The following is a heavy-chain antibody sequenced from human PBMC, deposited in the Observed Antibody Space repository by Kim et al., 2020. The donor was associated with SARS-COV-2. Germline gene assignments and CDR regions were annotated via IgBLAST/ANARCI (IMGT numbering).Heavy chain of an antibody. D-gene: IGHD4-17*01. V-gene: IGHV1-18*01. CDR2: ISAYNGNT. J-gene: IGHJ6*02. CDR1: GYTFTSYG. Sequence: ASVKVSCKASGYTFTSYGISWVRQAPGQGLEWMGWISAYNGNTNYAQKLQGRVTMTTDTSTSTAYMELRSLRSDDTAVYYCAGETRPPYYYYGMDVWGQGTTVTVSS. CDR3: AGETRPPYYYYGMDV.